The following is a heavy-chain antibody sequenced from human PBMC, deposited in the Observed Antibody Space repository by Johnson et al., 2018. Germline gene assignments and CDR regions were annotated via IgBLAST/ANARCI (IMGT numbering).Heavy chain of an antibody. J-gene: IGHJ3*02. CDR3: AIGSLGATEAFDI. V-gene: IGHV1-8*01. CDR2: MSPNSGNT. Sequence: QVQLQESGAEVKKPGASVKVSCKASGYTFISYDINWVRQATGQGLEWMGWMSPNSGNTGYAHKFQGRVTMTRNTSISTAYMELSSLRSEDTAVYSLAIGSLGATEAFDIWGQGTMVTVSS. CDR1: GYTFISYD. D-gene: IGHD1-26*01.